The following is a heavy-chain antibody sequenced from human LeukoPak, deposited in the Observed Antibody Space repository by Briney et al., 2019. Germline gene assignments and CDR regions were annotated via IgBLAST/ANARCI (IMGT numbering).Heavy chain of an antibody. CDR3: ARDYLDSYYDFWSDP. D-gene: IGHD3-3*01. CDR1: GDSISSYY. Sequence: PSETLSLTCTVSGDSISSYYWSWIRQPAGKGLEWIGRIYTSGSTNYNPSLKSRVTMSVDTSKNQFSLKLSSVTAADTAVYYCARDYLDSYYDFWSDPWGQGTLVTVSS. V-gene: IGHV4-4*07. CDR2: IYTSGST. J-gene: IGHJ5*02.